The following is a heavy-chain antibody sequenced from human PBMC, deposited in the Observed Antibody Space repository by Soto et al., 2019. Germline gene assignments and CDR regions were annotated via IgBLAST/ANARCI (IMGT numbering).Heavy chain of an antibody. CDR2: IKQDGGEE. J-gene: IGHJ3*01. V-gene: IGHV3-7*01. CDR3: ARVYYESRGPTKYRAFDF. Sequence: GWSLRLSCASSVFTFIDYSMSWVRQSPGKGLEGVANIKQDGGEEDYVDSVKGRLTISRDNAKNSLYLQMNSLRVEDTAVYYCARVYYESRGPTKYRAFDFWGQGTMVTVSS. CDR1: VFTFIDYS. D-gene: IGHD3-22*01.